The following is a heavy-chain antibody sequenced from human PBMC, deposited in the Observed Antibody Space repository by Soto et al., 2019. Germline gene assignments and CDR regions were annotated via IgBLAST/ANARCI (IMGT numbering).Heavy chain of an antibody. Sequence: EVELLESGGGLVQPGGSLRLSCVASGFTFKNYDITWIRQAPGKGLESVSGTSGSGGVTYYADSVKGRFTISRDNSKNTLYLQMNSLRAEDTAIYYCAKNRQFRSYYESAGHYDNWGQGTLVTVSS. J-gene: IGHJ4*02. V-gene: IGHV3-23*01. D-gene: IGHD3-10*01. CDR1: GFTFKNYD. CDR3: AKNRQFRSYYESAGHYDN. CDR2: TSGSGGVT.